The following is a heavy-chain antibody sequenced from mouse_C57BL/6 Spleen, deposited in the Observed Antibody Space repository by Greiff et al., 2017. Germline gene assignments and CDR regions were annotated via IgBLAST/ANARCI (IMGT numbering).Heavy chain of an antibody. CDR1: GYSFTGYY. CDR3: ARYYGSIAY. D-gene: IGHD1-1*01. CDR2: INPSTGGT. J-gene: IGHJ3*01. Sequence: VQLQQSGPELVKPGASVKISCKASGYSFTGYYMNWVKQSPEKSLEWIGEINPSTGGTTYNQKFKAKATLTVDKSSSTAYMQLKSLTSEDSAVYYGARYYGSIAYWGQGTLVTVSA. V-gene: IGHV1-42*01.